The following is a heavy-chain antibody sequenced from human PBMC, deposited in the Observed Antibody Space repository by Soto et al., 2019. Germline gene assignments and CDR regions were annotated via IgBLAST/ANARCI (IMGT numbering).Heavy chain of an antibody. CDR2: LSFDGKVK. J-gene: IGHJ4*02. Sequence: QVRLVESGGGVVQPGGSLRLSCAASGFTLRTYPMHWLRQTPGKGLEWLTVLSFDGKVKHYADSVGRRFTISRDISENTLYLQMNSLRGEDTAVYYCARDPLRGSPDYFDHWGQGTLVTVSS. CDR1: GFTLRTYP. V-gene: IGHV3-30*04. CDR3: ARDPLRGSPDYFDH. D-gene: IGHD1-1*01.